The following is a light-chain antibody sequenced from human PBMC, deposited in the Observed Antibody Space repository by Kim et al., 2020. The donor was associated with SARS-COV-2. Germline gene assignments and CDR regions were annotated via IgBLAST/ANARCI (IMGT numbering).Light chain of an antibody. CDR3: QQYKRYSRT. J-gene: IGKJ1*01. CDR1: QSISSW. V-gene: IGKV1-5*03. CDR2: KAS. Sequence: DIQMTQSPSTLSASVGDRVTITCRASQSISSWLAWYQQKPGKAPNLLIYKASNLESGVPSRFSGSGSETEFTLTISSLQPDDFATYYCQQYKRYSRTFGQGTKVDIK.